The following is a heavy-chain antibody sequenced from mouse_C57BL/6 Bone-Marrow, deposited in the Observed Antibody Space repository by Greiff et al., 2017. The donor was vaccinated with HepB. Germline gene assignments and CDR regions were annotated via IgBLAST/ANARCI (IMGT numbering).Heavy chain of an antibody. CDR2: INPNYGTT. J-gene: IGHJ3*01. D-gene: IGHD2-10*01. Sequence: VQLQQSGPELVKPGASVKISCKASGYSFTDYNMNWVKQSNGKSLEWIGVINPNYGTTNYNEKFKGKATLTADKSSSTAYMQLSSLTSEDSAVYFCATLPRFAYWGQGTLVTVSA. CDR3: ATLPRFAY. V-gene: IGHV1-39*01. CDR1: GYSFTDYN.